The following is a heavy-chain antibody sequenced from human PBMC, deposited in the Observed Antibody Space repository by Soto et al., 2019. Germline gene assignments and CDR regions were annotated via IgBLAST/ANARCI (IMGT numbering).Heavy chain of an antibody. CDR3: VGADGATFYY. CDR1: GGTFSSYT. D-gene: IGHD2-15*01. CDR2: IIPIVGTI. J-gene: IGHJ4*01. Sequence: AVKVSCKSSGGTFSSYTISWVRQAPGQGLEWMGGIIPIVGTIKYAEKFPGRVSIIAERATSTAYLEMSSLRSEATAVYYCVGADGATFYYWG. V-gene: IGHV1-69*06.